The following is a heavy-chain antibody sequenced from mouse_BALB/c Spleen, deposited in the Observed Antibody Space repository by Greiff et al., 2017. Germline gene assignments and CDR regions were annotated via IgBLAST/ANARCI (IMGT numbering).Heavy chain of an antibody. CDR3: TRSYYRYDYFDY. D-gene: IGHD2-14*01. CDR2: IDPSDSYT. Sequence: VQLQQPGAELVKPGASVKMSCKASGYTFTSYWMHWVKQRPGQGLEWIGVIDPSDSYTSYNQKFKGKATLTVDTSSSTAYMQLSSLTSEDSAVYYCTRSYYRYDYFDYWGQGTTLTVSS. CDR1: GYTFTSYW. J-gene: IGHJ2*01. V-gene: IGHV1S127*01.